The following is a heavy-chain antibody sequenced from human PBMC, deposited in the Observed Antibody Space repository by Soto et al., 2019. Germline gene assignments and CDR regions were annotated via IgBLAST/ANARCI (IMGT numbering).Heavy chain of an antibody. CDR2: IYWNDDK. CDR3: AQLSLREDWFDP. V-gene: IGHV2-5*01. J-gene: IGHJ5*02. Sequence: SGPTLVNPTQTLTLTFTFSGFSLTTIGVGVGWIRQPPGKALEWLALIYWNDDKRYSPSLKSRLTITKDTSKNQVVLTMTNMDPVDTATYYCAQLSLREDWFDPWGQGTLVTVSS. CDR1: GFSLTTIGVG. D-gene: IGHD1-26*01.